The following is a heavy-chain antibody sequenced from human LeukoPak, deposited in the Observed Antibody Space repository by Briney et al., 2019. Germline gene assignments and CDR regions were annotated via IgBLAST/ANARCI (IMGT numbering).Heavy chain of an antibody. Sequence: KPSQTLSLTCTVSGGSISSGSYYWSWIRQPGGKGLEWIGRIYTSGSTNYNPSLKSRVTISVDTSKNQFSLKLSSVTAADTAVYYCARDPRRRYGGAYYFDYSGQGTLVTVSP. V-gene: IGHV4-61*02. CDR3: ARDPRRRYGGAYYFDY. J-gene: IGHJ4*02. CDR1: GGSISSGSYY. D-gene: IGHD3-16*01. CDR2: IYTSGST.